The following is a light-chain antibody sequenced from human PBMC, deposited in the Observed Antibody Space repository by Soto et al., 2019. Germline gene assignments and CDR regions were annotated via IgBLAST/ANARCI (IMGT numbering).Light chain of an antibody. CDR3: ASFRSGTTLV. CDR2: EVN. V-gene: IGLV2-14*01. CDR1: RSDIGDSNF. J-gene: IGLJ1*01. Sequence: LTQPASVSGSPGQSVTISCTGPRSDIGDSNFISWYQHSPGKAPRLLIYEVNNRPSGVSKRFSGSKAGNTASLTISGLLDDDEADYFCASFRSGTTLVFGSGTKVTVL.